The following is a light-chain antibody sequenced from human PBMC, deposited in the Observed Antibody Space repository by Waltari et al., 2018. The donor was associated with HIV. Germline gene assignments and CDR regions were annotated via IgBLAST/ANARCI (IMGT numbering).Light chain of an antibody. Sequence: SYELTQPPSVSVSPGQTARITCSGDTLPKQYAFWYQQKPSQAPVLVMYKDSERPSGIPERFSGSSSGTQVTLTVSGVQAEDEAAYYCQSTDSSGTYVIFGGGTKLTVL. V-gene: IGLV3-25*03. CDR1: TLPKQY. J-gene: IGLJ2*01. CDR2: KDS. CDR3: QSTDSSGTYVI.